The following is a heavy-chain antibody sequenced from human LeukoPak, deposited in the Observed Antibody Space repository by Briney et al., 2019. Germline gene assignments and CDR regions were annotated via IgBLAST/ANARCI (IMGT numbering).Heavy chain of an antibody. D-gene: IGHD4-17*01. Sequence: GASVKVSCKVSGYTLTELSMHWVRRAPGKGLEWMGGFDPEDGETIYAQKFQGRVTMTEDTSTDTAYMELSSLRSEDTAVYYCAADRGFPDYGDYPDFDYWGQGTLVTVSS. CDR1: GYTLTELS. CDR3: AADRGFPDYGDYPDFDY. J-gene: IGHJ4*02. V-gene: IGHV1-24*01. CDR2: FDPEDGET.